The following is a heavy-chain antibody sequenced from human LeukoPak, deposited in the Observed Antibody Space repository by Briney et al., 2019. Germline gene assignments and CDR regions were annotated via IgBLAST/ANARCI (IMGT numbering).Heavy chain of an antibody. Sequence: GASVKVSCKASGYTFTSYDINWVRQATGQGLEWMGWMNPNSGNTGYAQKFQGRVTMTRNTSISTAYMELSSLRSEDTAVYYCARGRQICSGSYSHLNWFDPWGQGTLVTVSS. V-gene: IGHV1-8*01. CDR1: GYTFTSYD. CDR3: ARGRQICSGSYSHLNWFDP. J-gene: IGHJ5*02. CDR2: MNPNSGNT. D-gene: IGHD1-26*01.